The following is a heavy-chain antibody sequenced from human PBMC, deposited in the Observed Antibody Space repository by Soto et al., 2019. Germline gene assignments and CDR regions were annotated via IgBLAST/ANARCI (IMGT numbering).Heavy chain of an antibody. J-gene: IGHJ4*02. Sequence: QLQLQESGPGLVKPSETLSLTCTVSGGSISSSSYYWGWIRQPPGKGLEWIGSIYYSGSTYYNPSLKSRVTISVDTSKNQCSLKLSSVTAADTAVYYCASHIQLAAEPDYFDYWGLGTLVTVSS. V-gene: IGHV4-39*01. CDR2: IYYSGST. CDR1: GGSISSSSYY. CDR3: ASHIQLAAEPDYFDY. D-gene: IGHD6-6*01.